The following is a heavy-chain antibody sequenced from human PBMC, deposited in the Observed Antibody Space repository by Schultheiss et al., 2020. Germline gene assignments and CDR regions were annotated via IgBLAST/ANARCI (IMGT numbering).Heavy chain of an antibody. Sequence: AATLSLTCAVYGGSISSGGYYWSWIRQPPGKGLEWIGEINHSGSTNYNPSLKSRVTISVDTSKNQFSLKLSSVTAADTAVYYCARGKSRQYYYYGMEVWGQGTTVTVSS. CDR2: INHSGST. CDR3: ARGKSRQYYYYGMEV. CDR1: GGSISSGGYY. V-gene: IGHV4-34*01. J-gene: IGHJ6*02.